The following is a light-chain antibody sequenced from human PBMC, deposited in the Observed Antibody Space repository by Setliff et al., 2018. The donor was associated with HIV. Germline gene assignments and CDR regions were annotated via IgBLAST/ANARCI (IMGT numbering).Light chain of an antibody. J-gene: IGLJ1*01. CDR2: SFT. V-gene: IGLV1-40*01. CDR1: SSNIGAGFD. CDR3: SSFASSTTYV. Sequence: QSVLTQPPSVSGAPGQRVTISCTGSSSNIGAGFDVHWYQQFPGTAPKLLIYSFTNRPSGVPDRFSGSKSGTSASLAIAGLQAEDEADYYCSSFASSTTYVFGTGTKVTVL.